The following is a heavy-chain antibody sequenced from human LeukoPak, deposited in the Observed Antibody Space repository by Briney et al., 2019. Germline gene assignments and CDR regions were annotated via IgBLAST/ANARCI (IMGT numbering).Heavy chain of an antibody. CDR2: ISAYNGNT. J-gene: IGHJ5*02. V-gene: IGHV1-18*01. D-gene: IGHD1-1*01. CDR3: ARARYYWNDAGNWSDP. Sequence: ASVKVSCKASGYTFTSYGISWVRQAPGQGLEWMGWISAYNGNTNYAQKLQGRVTMTTDTSTSTAYMELRSLRSDDTAVYYCARARYYWNDAGNWSDPWGQGTLVTVSS. CDR1: GYTFTSYG.